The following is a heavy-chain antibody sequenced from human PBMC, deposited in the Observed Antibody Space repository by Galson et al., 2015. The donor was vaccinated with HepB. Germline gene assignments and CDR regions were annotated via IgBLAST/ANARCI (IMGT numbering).Heavy chain of an antibody. CDR3: AKGGYYCSGGSCYSGEY. CDR1: GGTFSSYT. D-gene: IGHD2-15*01. Sequence: SVKVSCKASGGTFSSYTFSWVRQAPGQGLEWMGGIIPIFGTPDYAQKFQDRVTITADESTSTAYMELSSLRSEDTAVYYCAKGGYYCSGGSCYSGEYWGQGTLVTVSS. CDR2: IIPIFGTP. V-gene: IGHV1-69*13. J-gene: IGHJ4*02.